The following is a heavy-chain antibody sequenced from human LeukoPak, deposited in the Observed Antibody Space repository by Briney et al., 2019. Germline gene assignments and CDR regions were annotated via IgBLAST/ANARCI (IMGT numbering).Heavy chain of an antibody. CDR2: IYTSGST. CDR3: ARAAAADDAFDI. J-gene: IGHJ3*02. Sequence: SETLSLTCTLSGGSISSGSSYWSSVRQPAGKGLEWIGRIYTSGSTNYHPSLKSRVTISVDTSKNQFSLKLSSVTAADTAVYYCARAAAADDAFDIWGQGTMVTVSS. V-gene: IGHV4-61*02. CDR1: GGSISSGSSY. D-gene: IGHD6-13*01.